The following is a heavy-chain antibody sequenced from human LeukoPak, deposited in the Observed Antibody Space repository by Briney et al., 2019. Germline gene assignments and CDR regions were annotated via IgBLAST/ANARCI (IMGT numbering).Heavy chain of an antibody. CDR2: IRSKANSYAT. V-gene: IGHV3-73*01. D-gene: IGHD3-10*01. Sequence: PGGSLRLSCAASGFTFSGSDMHWVRQASGKGLEWVGRIRSKANSYATVYAASVKGRFTISRDDSKNTAYLQMNSLKTEDTAVYYCTRGFRGVIDYWGQGTLVTVSS. J-gene: IGHJ4*02. CDR3: TRGFRGVIDY. CDR1: GFTFSGSD.